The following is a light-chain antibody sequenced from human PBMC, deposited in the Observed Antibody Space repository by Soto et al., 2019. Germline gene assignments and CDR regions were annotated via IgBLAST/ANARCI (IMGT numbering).Light chain of an antibody. CDR2: GAS. V-gene: IGKV3-20*01. CDR1: QSVSSSY. Sequence: EIALAQSPGSLCLSPGERATLTCRSSQSVSSSYLAWYQQKPGQAPRLLIYGASSRATGVPDRFSGSGSGTDFTLTISRLEPEDFAVYYCQQYGSSPLTFGGGTKVDI. CDR3: QQYGSSPLT. J-gene: IGKJ4*01.